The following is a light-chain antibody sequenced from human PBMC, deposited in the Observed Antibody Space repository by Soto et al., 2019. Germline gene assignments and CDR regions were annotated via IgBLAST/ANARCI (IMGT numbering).Light chain of an antibody. CDR3: QQYKSWPIT. CDR1: QSVTNK. V-gene: IGKV3-15*01. J-gene: IGKJ5*01. CDR2: GAS. Sequence: EIVMTQSPATLSVSPGEGATLSCRASQSVTNKLAWYQQKPGPSPRLLIFGASNRATGIPATFSGSGSGTEFTLTINSLQSEDFTVYYCQQYKSWPITFGQGTRLEIK.